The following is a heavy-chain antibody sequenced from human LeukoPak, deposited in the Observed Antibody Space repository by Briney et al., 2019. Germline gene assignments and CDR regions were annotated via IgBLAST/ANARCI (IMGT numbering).Heavy chain of an antibody. D-gene: IGHD3-22*01. CDR3: ARDNRHYYDSSGYYGIFDY. CDR1: GFTFTSFA. J-gene: IGHJ4*02. CDR2: ITGSGGST. Sequence: GGSLRLSCAASGFTFTSFAMSWVRQAPGKGLEWVSGITGSGGSTYYADSVKGRFTISRDISKNTLYLQMNSLRAEDTAVYYCARDNRHYYDSSGYYGIFDYWGQGTLVTVSS. V-gene: IGHV3-23*01.